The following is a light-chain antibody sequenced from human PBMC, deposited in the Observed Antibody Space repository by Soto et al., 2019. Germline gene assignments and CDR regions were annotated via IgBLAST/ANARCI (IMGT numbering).Light chain of an antibody. Sequence: ENVLTQSPATLSLSPGERATLSCRASQSVSSYLAWYQQKPGQAPRLLIYDASNRTTGIPARFSGSGSGTDFTLTISSLEPEDFAVYYCQQRGNWPRTFGQGTKLEIK. CDR1: QSVSSY. CDR3: QQRGNWPRT. J-gene: IGKJ2*01. CDR2: DAS. V-gene: IGKV3-11*01.